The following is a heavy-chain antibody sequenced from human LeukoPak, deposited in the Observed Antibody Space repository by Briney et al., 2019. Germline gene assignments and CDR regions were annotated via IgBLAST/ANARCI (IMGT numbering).Heavy chain of an antibody. CDR3: ARVCTVTTFYYYYYMDV. Sequence: PSETLSLTCAVYGGSFSGYYWSWIRQPPGKGLEWIGEINHSGSTNYNPSLKSRVTISVDTSKNQFSLKLSSVTAADTAVYYCARVCTVTTFYYYYYMDVWGKGTTVTVSS. CDR1: GGSFSGYY. J-gene: IGHJ6*03. D-gene: IGHD4-17*01. V-gene: IGHV4-34*01. CDR2: INHSGST.